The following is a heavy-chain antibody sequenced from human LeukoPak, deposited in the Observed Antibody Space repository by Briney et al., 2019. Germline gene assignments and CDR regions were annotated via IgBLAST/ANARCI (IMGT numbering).Heavy chain of an antibody. J-gene: IGHJ4*02. D-gene: IGHD3-22*01. CDR3: ARDSNYYDSSGYVGY. Sequence: ASVKVSCKASGYTFTSYGISWVRQAPGQGLEWMGWISAYNGNTNYAQKLQGRVTMTTDTSTSTAYMELRSLRSDDTAVYYCARDSNYYDSSGYVGYWGQGTLVTVSS. CDR2: ISAYNGNT. CDR1: GYTFTSYG. V-gene: IGHV1-18*01.